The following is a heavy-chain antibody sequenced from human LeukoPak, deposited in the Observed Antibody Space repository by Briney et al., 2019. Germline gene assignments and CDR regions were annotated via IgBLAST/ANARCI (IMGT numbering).Heavy chain of an antibody. D-gene: IGHD5-12*01. Sequence: SETLSLTCTVSGGSISSYYWSWIRQPPGKGLEWIGYIYYSGSTKYNPSLKTRVTTSVDTSKNQFSLRLSSVTAADTAVYYCARHVEREYSGHDGFDYWGQGTLVTVSS. CDR1: GGSISSYY. J-gene: IGHJ4*02. CDR3: ARHVEREYSGHDGFDY. V-gene: IGHV4-59*08. CDR2: IYYSGST.